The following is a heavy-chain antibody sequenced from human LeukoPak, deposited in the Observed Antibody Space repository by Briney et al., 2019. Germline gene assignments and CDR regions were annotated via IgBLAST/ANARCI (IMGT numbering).Heavy chain of an antibody. J-gene: IGHJ6*03. CDR3: ARERRAPTPYYYYYMDV. CDR1: GFTFSSYA. Sequence: PGGSLRLSCAASGFTFSSYAMSWVRQAPGKGLEWVANIKQDGSEKYYVDSVKGRFTISRDNAKNSLYLQMNSLRAEDTAVYYCARERRAPTPYYYYYMDVWGKGTTVTVSS. CDR2: IKQDGSEK. V-gene: IGHV3-7*01.